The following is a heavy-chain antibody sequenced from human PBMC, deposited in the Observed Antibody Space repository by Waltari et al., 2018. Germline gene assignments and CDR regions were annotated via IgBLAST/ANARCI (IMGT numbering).Heavy chain of an antibody. Sequence: VQLQESGPGLVKPSETLSLTCSVSGGSINGYYWRWIRQPAGKGLEWIGRIYITGRTKYNPSLQSRVTMSLDTSNDQFSLKLTSVTAADTAVYFCVREGGATTLQTEAFDVWGQGAKVSVSS. CDR2: IYITGRT. V-gene: IGHV4-4*07. D-gene: IGHD1-26*01. CDR1: GGSINGYY. J-gene: IGHJ3*01. CDR3: VREGGATTLQTEAFDV.